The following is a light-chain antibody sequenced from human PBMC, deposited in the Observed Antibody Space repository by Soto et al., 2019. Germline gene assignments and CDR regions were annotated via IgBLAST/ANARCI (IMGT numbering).Light chain of an antibody. Sequence: DIQMTQSPSTLSASVGDRVTITCRASQSISSRLAWYQQKPGKAPKLLIYDASSLESGVPSRFSGSGSWTEFTLTISSLQPDDFANYYCQQYNSYSITFGQGTRLEIK. CDR1: QSISSR. CDR3: QQYNSYSIT. V-gene: IGKV1-5*01. CDR2: DAS. J-gene: IGKJ5*01.